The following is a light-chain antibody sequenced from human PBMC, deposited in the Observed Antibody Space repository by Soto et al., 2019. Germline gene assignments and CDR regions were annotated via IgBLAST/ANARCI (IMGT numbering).Light chain of an antibody. V-gene: IGLV1-44*01. CDR1: NSNIGGDT. CDR3: GRWDDSLNAVV. Sequence: QSVLTQPPSASETPGQRVTISCSGGNSNIGGDTVNCYQKLPGTDPKHLIFNNDQRPSGVPDRFSGSKSGTSAALAISGLQSEDEAHYYCGRWDDSLNAVVFGGGTKLTVL. CDR2: NND. J-gene: IGLJ2*01.